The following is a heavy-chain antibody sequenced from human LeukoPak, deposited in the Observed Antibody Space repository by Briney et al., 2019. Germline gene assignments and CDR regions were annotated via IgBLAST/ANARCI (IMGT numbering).Heavy chain of an antibody. CDR2: IFYSGST. J-gene: IGHJ2*01. CDR1: GGSISSYY. V-gene: IGHV4-59*01. Sequence: SETLSLTCAVSGGSISSYYWSWLRQPPGKGLEWIGYIFYSGSTNYNPSLKSRVTISVDTSKNQFSLKLSSVTAADTAVYYCARVYYSNSYDYWYFDLWGRGTLVTVSS. D-gene: IGHD6-13*01. CDR3: ARVYYSNSYDYWYFDL.